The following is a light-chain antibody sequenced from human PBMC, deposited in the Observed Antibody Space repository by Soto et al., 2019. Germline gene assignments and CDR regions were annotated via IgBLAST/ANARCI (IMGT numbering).Light chain of an antibody. CDR3: LQDYNYPRT. V-gene: IGKV1-6*01. J-gene: IGKJ1*01. CDR1: QDIRTE. Sequence: ALQMTQSPSSLSASVGDRVTITCRASQDIRTELGWYQQKPGKAPKLLIYGATTLQSGVPSRFSGSGSCTDFTLTISGLQPKDFATYYGLQDYNYPRTFGQGTKVEVK. CDR2: GAT.